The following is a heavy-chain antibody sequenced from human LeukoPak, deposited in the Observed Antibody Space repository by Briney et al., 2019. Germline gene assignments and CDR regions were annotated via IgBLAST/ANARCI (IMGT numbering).Heavy chain of an antibody. Sequence: SETLSLTCAVYGGSFSGYYWSWIRQPPGKGLEWIGEINHSGSTNYNPSLKSRVTISVDTSKNQFSLKLSSVTAADTAVYYCARGRQWLRELDYWGQGTLVTVSS. D-gene: IGHD5-12*01. CDR1: GGSFSGYY. J-gene: IGHJ4*02. V-gene: IGHV4-34*01. CDR2: INHSGST. CDR3: ARGRQWLRELDY.